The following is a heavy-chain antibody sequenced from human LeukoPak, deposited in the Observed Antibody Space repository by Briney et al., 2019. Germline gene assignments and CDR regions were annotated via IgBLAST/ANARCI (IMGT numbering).Heavy chain of an antibody. CDR1: GFTFSNAW. V-gene: IGHV3-15*01. J-gene: IGHJ4*02. CDR3: TKGGGSHGD. Sequence: GRSLRLSCAASGFTFSNAWMSWVRQAPGKGLVWVGRIKSKTDGGTTDYAAPVKGRFTISRDDSKNTVYLHMNSLKTEDTAVYYCTKGGGSHGDWGQGTLVTVSS. D-gene: IGHD2-15*01. CDR2: IKSKTDGGTT.